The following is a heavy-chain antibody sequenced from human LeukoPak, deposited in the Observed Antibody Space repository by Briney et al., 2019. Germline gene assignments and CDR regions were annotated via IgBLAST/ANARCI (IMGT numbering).Heavy chain of an antibody. V-gene: IGHV4-34*01. Sequence: PSETLSLTCAVYGGSFSGYYWSWIRQHPGKGLEWIGEINHSGSTNYNPSLTGRGPLSVDTSKSQSSLKLSSVTAADTAVYYCARDGGYSYGYYFDYWGQGTLVTVSS. CDR1: GGSFSGYY. J-gene: IGHJ4*02. CDR2: INHSGST. CDR3: ARDGGYSYGYYFDY. D-gene: IGHD5-18*01.